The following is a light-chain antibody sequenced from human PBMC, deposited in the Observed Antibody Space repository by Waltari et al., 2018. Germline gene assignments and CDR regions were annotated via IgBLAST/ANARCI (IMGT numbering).Light chain of an antibody. CDR2: KDS. CDR1: HSNIGSNY. Sequence: QSVLTQPPSASGTPGQRVTISCSGSHSNIGSNYVYWYQQLPGTAPKLLIHKDSQRPSGVPDRFSGSKSGTSASLAISGLRSEDEADYYCAAWDDSLSGPIFATGTKVTV. CDR3: AAWDDSLSGPI. V-gene: IGLV1-47*01. J-gene: IGLJ1*01.